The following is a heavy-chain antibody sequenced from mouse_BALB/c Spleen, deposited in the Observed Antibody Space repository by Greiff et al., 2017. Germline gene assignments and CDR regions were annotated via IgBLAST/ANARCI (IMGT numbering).Heavy chain of an antibody. CDR1: GFTFSNYW. V-gene: IGHV6-6*02. D-gene: IGHD2-10*02. J-gene: IGHJ2*01. Sequence: EVQLVESGGGLVQPGGSMKLSCVASGFTFSNYWMNWVRQSPEKGLEWVAEIRLKTNNYATHYAESVKGRFTISRDDSKSSVYLQMNNLRAEDTGIYYCTREGYGNYGDYWGQGTTLTVSS. CDR2: IRLKTNNYAT. CDR3: TREGYGNYGDY.